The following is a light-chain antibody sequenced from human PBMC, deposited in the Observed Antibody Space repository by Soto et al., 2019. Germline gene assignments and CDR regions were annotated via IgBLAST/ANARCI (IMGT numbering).Light chain of an antibody. V-gene: IGKV1-39*01. CDR2: AAS. J-gene: IGKJ4*01. Sequence: DIQMTQSPSSLSASVGDRVTITCRASQSISIYLNWYQLKPGKAPKLLIYAASSLQSGVPSRFSGSGSGTAFTLTISSLQPEDFGTYFCQQAHSFPLTFGGGTKVDIK. CDR1: QSISIY. CDR3: QQAHSFPLT.